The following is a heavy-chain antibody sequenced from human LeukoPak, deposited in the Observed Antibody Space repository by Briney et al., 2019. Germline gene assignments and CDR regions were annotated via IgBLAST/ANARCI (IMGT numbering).Heavy chain of an antibody. V-gene: IGHV4-34*01. D-gene: IGHD4/OR15-4a*01. J-gene: IGHJ4*02. CDR1: GGSFSGYY. CDR3: ARRPGAGNDY. CDR2: INHSGST. Sequence: SETLSLTCAVHGGSFSGYYWSWIRQPPGKGLEWIGEINHSGSTNYNPSLKSRVTISVDTSKNQFSLKLSSVTAADTAVYYCARRPGAGNDYWGQGTLVTVSS.